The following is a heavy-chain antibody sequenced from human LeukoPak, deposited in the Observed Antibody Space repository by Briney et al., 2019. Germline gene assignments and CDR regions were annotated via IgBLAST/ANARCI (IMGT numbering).Heavy chain of an antibody. CDR1: GGSVSSGIYY. V-gene: IGHV4-61*01. Sequence: SETLSLTCTVSGGSVSSGIYYWSWIRQPPGKGLEWIGYIYYSGSTDYNPSLKSRVTISVDTSKNQFSLKLSSVTAADTAVYYCAREGVTKYYFDYWGQGTLVTVSS. J-gene: IGHJ4*02. CDR3: AREGVTKYYFDY. CDR2: IYYSGST. D-gene: IGHD4-11*01.